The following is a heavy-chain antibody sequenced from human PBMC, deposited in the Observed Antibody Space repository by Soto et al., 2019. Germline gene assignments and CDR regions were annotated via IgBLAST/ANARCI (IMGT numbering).Heavy chain of an antibody. V-gene: IGHV1-69*13. J-gene: IGHJ4*02. Sequence: SVKVSCKASGGTFSGYAISWVRQAPGQGLEWMGGIIPIFGTANYAQKFQGRVTITADESTSTAYMELSSLRSEDTAVYYCARGTDSSGYYYELDYWGQGTLVTVPS. CDR1: GGTFSGYA. CDR3: ARGTDSSGYYYELDY. D-gene: IGHD3-22*01. CDR2: IIPIFGTA.